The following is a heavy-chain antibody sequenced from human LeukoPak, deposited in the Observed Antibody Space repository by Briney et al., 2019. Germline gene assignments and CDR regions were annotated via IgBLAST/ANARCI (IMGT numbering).Heavy chain of an antibody. CDR2: IYYSGNT. V-gene: IGHV4-59*01. J-gene: IGHJ3*01. CDR1: GGSISSYY. CDR3: ARTKPLDPFDF. Sequence: PPETPCLTCTVSGGSISSYYWSWIRQPPGKGLEWIGYIYYSGNTYYNPSLKSRVTISVDTSKIQFSLKVNSVTAADTAVYYCARTKPLDPFDFWGKGTMVSASS.